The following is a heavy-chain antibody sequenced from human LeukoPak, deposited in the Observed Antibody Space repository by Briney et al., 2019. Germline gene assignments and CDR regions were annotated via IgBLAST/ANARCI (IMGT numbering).Heavy chain of an antibody. CDR3: AREGITMVRGVPNYYYGMDV. J-gene: IGHJ6*04. CDR2: IYYSGST. D-gene: IGHD3-10*01. Sequence: SQTLSLTCTVSGGSISSGGYYWSWIRQHPGKGLEWIGYIYYSGSTYYNPSLKSRVTISVDTSKNQFSLKLSSVTAADTAAYYCAREGITMVRGVPNYYYGMDVWGKGTTVTVSS. V-gene: IGHV4-31*03. CDR1: GGSISSGGYY.